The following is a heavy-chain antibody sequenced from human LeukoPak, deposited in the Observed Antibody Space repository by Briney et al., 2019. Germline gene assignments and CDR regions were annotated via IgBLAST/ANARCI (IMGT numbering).Heavy chain of an antibody. CDR2: MNPNRGNT. J-gene: IGHJ6*03. CDR1: GYTFTSYD. Sequence: ASVKVSCKASGYTFTSYDINWVRQATGQGLEWMGWMNPNRGNTGYAQKFQGRVTMTRNTSISTAYMELSSLRSEDTAVYYCARYGGIRAYYYYYMDVWGKGTTVTVSS. D-gene: IGHD3-16*01. V-gene: IGHV1-8*01. CDR3: ARYGGIRAYYYYYMDV.